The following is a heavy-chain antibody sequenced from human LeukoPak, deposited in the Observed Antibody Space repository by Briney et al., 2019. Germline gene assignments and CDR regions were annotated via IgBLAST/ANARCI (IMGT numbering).Heavy chain of an antibody. V-gene: IGHV1-3*01. Sequence: ASVKVSCKASGYTFTTYAMHWVRQAPGQGLEWMGWINAGNGNTKYSQKFQGRVTITRDTSASTAYMELSSLRSEDTAVYYCARSYCSGGRCYWYYFDYWGQGALVAVSS. J-gene: IGHJ4*02. CDR3: ARSYCSGGRCYWYYFDY. CDR2: INAGNGNT. D-gene: IGHD2-15*01. CDR1: GYTFTTYA.